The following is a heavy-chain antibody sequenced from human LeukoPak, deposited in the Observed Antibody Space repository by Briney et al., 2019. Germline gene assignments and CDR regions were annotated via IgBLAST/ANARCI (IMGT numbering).Heavy chain of an antibody. CDR3: ARGRDGYNYNEAIDV. V-gene: IGHV4-61*02. CDR1: GGSISRGSFF. CDR2: FHTSGST. D-gene: IGHD5-24*01. J-gene: IGHJ6*04. Sequence: SETLSLTCSVSGGSISRGSFFWSWPRQPAGKGLEWIGRFHTSGSTNSNSSLKSRVTISVDTSKNQFSLKLNSVTAADTAVYYCARGRDGYNYNEAIDVWGKGTTVTISS.